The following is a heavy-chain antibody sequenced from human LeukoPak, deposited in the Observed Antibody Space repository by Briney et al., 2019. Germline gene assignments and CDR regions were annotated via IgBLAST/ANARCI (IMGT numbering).Heavy chain of an antibody. CDR2: IIPIFGTA. CDR3: ARSRDGYLYYFDY. J-gene: IGHJ4*02. Sequence: GSSVTVSCKASGGTFSSYAISWVRQAPGQGLEWMGGIIPIFGTANYAQKFQGRVMITADESTSTAYMELSSLRSEDTAVFYCARSRDGYLYYFDYWGQGTQVTVSS. CDR1: GGTFSSYA. V-gene: IGHV1-69*01. D-gene: IGHD5-24*01.